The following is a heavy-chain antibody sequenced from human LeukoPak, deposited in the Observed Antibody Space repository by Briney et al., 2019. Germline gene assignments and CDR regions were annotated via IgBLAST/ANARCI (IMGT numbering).Heavy chain of an antibody. V-gene: IGHV1-2*02. CDR1: GYTFTSYD. CDR2: INPNSGGT. D-gene: IGHD2-2*01. J-gene: IGHJ6*03. Sequence: GASVKVSCKASGYTFTSYDINWVRQAPGQGLEWMGWINPNSGGTNYAQKFQGRVTMTRDTSISTAYMELSRLRSDDTAVYYCARGDIVVVPAAYKMYYYYYYMDVWGKGTTVTVSS. CDR3: ARGDIVVVPAAYKMYYYYYYMDV.